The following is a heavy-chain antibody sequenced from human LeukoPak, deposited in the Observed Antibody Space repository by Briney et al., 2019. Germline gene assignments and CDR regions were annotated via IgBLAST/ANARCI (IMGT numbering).Heavy chain of an antibody. CDR2: ISAYNGNT. CDR3: ARGGGYYGSGSRISHQDY. Sequence: ASVKVSCKASGYTFTSYGISWVRQAPGQGLEWMGWISAYNGNTNYAQKLQGRVTMTTDTSTSTAYMELRSLRSNDTAVYYCARGGGYYGSGSRISHQDYWGQGTLVTVSS. J-gene: IGHJ4*02. D-gene: IGHD3-10*01. V-gene: IGHV1-18*01. CDR1: GYTFTSYG.